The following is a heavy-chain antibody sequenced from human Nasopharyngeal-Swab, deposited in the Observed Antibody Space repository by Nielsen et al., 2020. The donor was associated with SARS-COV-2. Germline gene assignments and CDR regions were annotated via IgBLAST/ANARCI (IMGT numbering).Heavy chain of an antibody. CDR3: AKAPYLRGLDV. CDR1: GFTFSRYA. Sequence: GESLKISCAASGFTFSRYALSWVRPAPGKGLEWVSIISGNDNTTYYADSVKDRFTISRDNSKNTLYLQTNSLRVEDTAVYYCAKAPYLRGLDVWGQGTTVTVSS. CDR2: ISGNDNTT. D-gene: IGHD2-21*01. J-gene: IGHJ6*02. V-gene: IGHV3-23*01.